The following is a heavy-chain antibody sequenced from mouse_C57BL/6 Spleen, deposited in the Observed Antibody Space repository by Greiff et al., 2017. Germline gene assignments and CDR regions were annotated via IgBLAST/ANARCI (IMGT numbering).Heavy chain of an antibody. CDR3: ARRGYGSSYPSWFAY. CDR2: IDPSGSYT. CDR1: GYTFTSYW. D-gene: IGHD1-1*01. V-gene: IGHV1-50*01. Sequence: QVQLQQPGAELVKPGASVKLSCKASGYTFTSYWMQWVKQRPGQGLEWIGEIDPSGSYTNYNQKFKGKATLTVDTSSSTAYMQLSSLTSEDSAVYYCARRGYGSSYPSWFAYWGQGTLVTVSA. J-gene: IGHJ3*01.